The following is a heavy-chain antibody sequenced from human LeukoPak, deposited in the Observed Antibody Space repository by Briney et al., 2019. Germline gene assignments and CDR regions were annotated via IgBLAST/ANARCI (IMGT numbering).Heavy chain of an antibody. V-gene: IGHV4-59*11. D-gene: IGHD4-17*01. CDR1: GDSFSSHY. CDR3: ARDLVTVTKGFDI. CDR2: ISYIGST. Sequence: SETLSLTCTVSGDSFSSHYWTWIRQPPGKGLEWIGYISYIGSTNYSPSLKSRVTISIDTSRNQFSLKLTSVTAADTAVYYCARDLVTVTKGFDIWGQGTMVSVSS. J-gene: IGHJ3*02.